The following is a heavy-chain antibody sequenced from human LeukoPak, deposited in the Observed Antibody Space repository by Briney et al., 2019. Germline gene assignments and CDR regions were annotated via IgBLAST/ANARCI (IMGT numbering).Heavy chain of an antibody. CDR3: ARLNYDFWSGLDY. V-gene: IGHV4-38-2*01. J-gene: IGHJ4*02. CDR1: GYSITTLSY. CDR2: IYYSGST. D-gene: IGHD3-3*01. Sequence: PSETLSLTCAVSGYSITTLSYGVWIRQSPGKGLEWIGNIYYSGSTYYNPSLKSRVTISVDTSKNQFSLKLSSVTAADTAVYYCARLNYDFWSGLDYWGQGTLVTVSS.